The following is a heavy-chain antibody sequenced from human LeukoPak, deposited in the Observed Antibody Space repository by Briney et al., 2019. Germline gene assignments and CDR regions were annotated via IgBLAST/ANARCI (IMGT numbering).Heavy chain of an antibody. J-gene: IGHJ5*02. CDR2: IYYSGST. CDR3: ARQRSSSSEFDP. Sequence: SETLSLTCTVSGGSISSSSYYWKWIRPPPGKGLEWIGSIYYSGSTYYNPSLKSRVTISIDTSKNQFSLKLTSVTAADTAVYYCARQRSSSSEFDPWGQGTLVTVSS. D-gene: IGHD6-6*01. CDR1: GGSISSSSYY. V-gene: IGHV4-39*01.